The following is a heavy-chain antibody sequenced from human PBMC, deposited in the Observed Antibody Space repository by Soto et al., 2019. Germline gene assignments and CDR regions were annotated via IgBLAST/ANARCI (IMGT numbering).Heavy chain of an antibody. CDR1: GFTFSDYY. D-gene: IGHD1-7*01. CDR3: ARGGVKGTTSRGQVYN. V-gene: IGHV3-11*04. Sequence: QVQVVESGGGLVKPGGSLRLSCAASGFTFSDYYMSWIRQAPGKGLEWVSFISSSGDSIKYADSVKGRFTISRDNAKNSLYLQLNSLRAEDTAVYYCARGGVKGTTSRGQVYNWGQGTLVTVSS. CDR2: ISSSGDSI. J-gene: IGHJ4*02.